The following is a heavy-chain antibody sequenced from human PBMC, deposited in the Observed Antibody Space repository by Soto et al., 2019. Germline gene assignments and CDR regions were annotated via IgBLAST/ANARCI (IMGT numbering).Heavy chain of an antibody. CDR1: GGSFSGYY. Sequence: SETLSLTCAVYGGSFSGYYWSWIRQPPGKGLEWIGEINHSGSTNYNPSLKSRVTISVDTSKNQFSLKLSSVTAADTAVYYCARVYIWGSYRDLDYWGQGTLVTVSS. CDR3: ARVYIWGSYRDLDY. CDR2: INHSGST. V-gene: IGHV4-34*01. J-gene: IGHJ4*02. D-gene: IGHD3-16*02.